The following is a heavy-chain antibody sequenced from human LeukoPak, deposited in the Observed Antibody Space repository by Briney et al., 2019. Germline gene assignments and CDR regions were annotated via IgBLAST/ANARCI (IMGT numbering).Heavy chain of an antibody. CDR3: ARRDGYNMGAFDI. V-gene: IGHV5-51*01. CDR2: MYPGDSDT. D-gene: IGHD5-24*01. CDR1: GYSFTSYW. J-gene: IGHJ3*02. Sequence: GESLKISCQGSGYSFTSYWVGWVRQMPGKGLEWMGNMYPGDSDTRYSPSFQGQVTISADKSISTAYLQWSSLKASDTAIYYCARRDGYNMGAFDIWGQGTMVTVSS.